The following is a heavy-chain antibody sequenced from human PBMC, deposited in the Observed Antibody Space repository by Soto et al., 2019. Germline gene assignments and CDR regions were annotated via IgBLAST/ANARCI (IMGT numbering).Heavy chain of an antibody. CDR3: ARWFTYGNFDYFDY. D-gene: IGHD3-10*01. CDR1: GFTFSSDW. Sequence: GGSLRLSCAASGFTFSSDWMHWFRQAPGKGLVWVSRIDSGGRTTTYADSVKGRFTISRDNTKNTLYLQMNGLRAEDTALYYCARWFTYGNFDYFDYWGQGTHVTVSS. CDR2: IDSGGRTT. V-gene: IGHV3-74*01. J-gene: IGHJ4*02.